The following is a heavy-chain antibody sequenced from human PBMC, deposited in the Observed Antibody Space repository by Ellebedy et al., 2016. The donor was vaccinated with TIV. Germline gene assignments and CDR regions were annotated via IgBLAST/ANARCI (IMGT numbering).Heavy chain of an antibody. Sequence: SVKVSCXASGGTFSSYAISWVRQAPGQGLEWMGGIIPIFGTANYAQKFQGRVTITADESTSTAYMELSSLRSEDTAVYYCARDRNIAVAGTELDYWGQGTLVTVSS. J-gene: IGHJ4*02. CDR2: IIPIFGTA. V-gene: IGHV1-69*13. CDR1: GGTFSSYA. CDR3: ARDRNIAVAGTELDY. D-gene: IGHD6-19*01.